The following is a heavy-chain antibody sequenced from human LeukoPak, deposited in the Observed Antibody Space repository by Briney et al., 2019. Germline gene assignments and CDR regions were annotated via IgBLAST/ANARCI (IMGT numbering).Heavy chain of an antibody. CDR3: AKNGDRGAYCTGGTCYPYFYYYMDV. CDR2: ISSSSSYI. Sequence: GGSLRLSCAASGFTFSSYSMNWVRQAPGKGLEWVSSISSSSSYIYYADSVKGRFTISRDNAKNSLYLQMNSLRAEDTAVYYCAKNGDRGAYCTGGTCYPYFYYYMDVWGKGTTVTI. CDR1: GFTFSSYS. V-gene: IGHV3-21*01. J-gene: IGHJ6*03. D-gene: IGHD2-15*01.